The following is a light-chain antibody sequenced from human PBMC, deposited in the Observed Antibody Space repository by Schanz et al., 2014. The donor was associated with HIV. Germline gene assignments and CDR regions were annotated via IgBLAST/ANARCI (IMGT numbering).Light chain of an antibody. J-gene: IGKJ1*01. Sequence: DIQMTQSPSSLSASVGDRVTITCQASQDIRNYLNWYQQKPGKAPKVLIYDASSLQSGVPSRFSGSGSGTEFTLTISSLQPEDFATYYCLQHNSYPRTFGQGTKVEIK. CDR3: LQHNSYPRT. CDR2: DAS. CDR1: QDIRNY. V-gene: IGKV1-17*01.